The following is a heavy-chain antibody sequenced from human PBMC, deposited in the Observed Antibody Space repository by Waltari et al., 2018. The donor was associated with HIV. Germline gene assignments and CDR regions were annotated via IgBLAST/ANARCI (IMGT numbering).Heavy chain of an antibody. CDR3: AKPRMEYAIRDHFFGLDV. CDR1: GGSITSSSDY. J-gene: IGHJ6*02. D-gene: IGHD2-8*01. V-gene: IGHV4-39*01. CDR2: LYYTGTT. Sequence: QLQLQESGPGLVKPSETLSLTCNVSGGSITSSSDYWAWIRQPPGKDLEWLGSLYYTGTTHYNPSLKSRVTISVDTSKNRFSLKLNSVTAADTAVYYCAKPRMEYAIRDHFFGLDVWGQGTTVTVSS.